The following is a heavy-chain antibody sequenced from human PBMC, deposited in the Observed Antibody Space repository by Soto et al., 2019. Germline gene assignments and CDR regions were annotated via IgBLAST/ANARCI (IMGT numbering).Heavy chain of an antibody. J-gene: IGHJ5*02. CDR1: GGTFSSYA. Sequence: QVQLVQSGAEVKKPGSSVKVSCKASGGTFSSYAISWVRQAPGQGLDWMGGIIPIFGTANYAQKFQGRVTITADESTSTASMELGSLRSEDTAVYYCARTGTGTTVGDNWFDPWGQGTLVTVSS. D-gene: IGHD1-1*01. CDR3: ARTGTGTTVGDNWFDP. V-gene: IGHV1-69*12. CDR2: IIPIFGTA.